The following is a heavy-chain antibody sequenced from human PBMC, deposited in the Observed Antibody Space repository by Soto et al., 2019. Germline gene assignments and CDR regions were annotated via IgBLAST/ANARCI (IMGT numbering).Heavy chain of an antibody. CDR1: GGSISGHY. CDR3: ARAQFYSGSGNYNNLMFDA. D-gene: IGHD3-10*01. J-gene: IGHJ5*02. Sequence: SETLSLTCSVSGGSISGHYWSWIRQPPGGGLEWIGYMYHSGTFLKSPSLKTRLTMSLDMSKNQFSLTLNSMTAADTAVYYCARAQFYSGSGNYNNLMFDAWGQGIQVTVSS. V-gene: IGHV4-59*11. CDR2: MYHSGTF.